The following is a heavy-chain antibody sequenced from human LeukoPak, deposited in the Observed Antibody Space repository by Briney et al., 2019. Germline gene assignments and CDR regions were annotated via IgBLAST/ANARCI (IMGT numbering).Heavy chain of an antibody. V-gene: IGHV3-23*01. CDR2: ISGSGGST. D-gene: IGHD3-10*01. J-gene: IGHJ3*02. CDR3: AKDAPMVRGVIMGPDAFDI. Sequence: GGSLRLSCAASGFTFSSYAMSWVRQAPGKGLEWVSAISGSGGSTYYADSVKGRFAISGDNSKNTLYLQMNSLRAEDTAVYYCAKDAPMVRGVIMGPDAFDIWGQGTMVTVSS. CDR1: GFTFSSYA.